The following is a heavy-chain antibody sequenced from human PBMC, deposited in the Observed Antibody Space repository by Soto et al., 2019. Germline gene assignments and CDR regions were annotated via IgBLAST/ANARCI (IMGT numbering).Heavy chain of an antibody. J-gene: IGHJ4*02. V-gene: IGHV4-31*03. CDR3: ARGVLRTFDY. CDR2: IYYSGST. Sequence: QVQLQESGPGLVKPSQTLSLTCTVSGGSIRSGGNSWSWIRQHSGKGLEWIGYIYYSGSTYYNPSPQSRLTISLDTSKNQFSLKLSSVTAADTVVYYCARGVLRTFDYWGQGTLVTVSS. CDR1: GGSIRSGGNS.